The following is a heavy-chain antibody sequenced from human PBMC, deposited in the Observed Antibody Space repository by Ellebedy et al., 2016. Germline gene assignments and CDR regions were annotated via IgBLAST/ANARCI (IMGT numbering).Heavy chain of an antibody. D-gene: IGHD1-26*01. V-gene: IGHV5-51*01. CDR3: ARHPGAGAGGYFDY. J-gene: IGHJ4*02. CDR1: GYSFTSYW. Sequence: GGSLRLXXKGSGYSFTSYWIGWVRQMPGKGLEWMGIIYPGDSDTRYSPSFQGQVTISADKSISTAYLQWSSLKASDTAMYYCARHPGAGAGGYFDYWGQGTLVTVSS. CDR2: IYPGDSDT.